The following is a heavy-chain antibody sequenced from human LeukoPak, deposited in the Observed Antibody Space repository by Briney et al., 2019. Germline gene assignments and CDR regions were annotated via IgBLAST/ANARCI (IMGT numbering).Heavy chain of an antibody. CDR3: ARDPYHYDYYFDY. J-gene: IGHJ4*02. D-gene: IGHD3-22*01. V-gene: IGHV3-48*01. Sequence: GGSLRLSCAASGFTFSSYSMNWVRQAPGKGLEWVSYISSSSSTIYCADSVKGRFTISRDNAKNSLYLQMNSLRAEDTAVYYCARDPYHYDYYFDYWGQGTLVTVSS. CDR2: ISSSSSTI. CDR1: GFTFSSYS.